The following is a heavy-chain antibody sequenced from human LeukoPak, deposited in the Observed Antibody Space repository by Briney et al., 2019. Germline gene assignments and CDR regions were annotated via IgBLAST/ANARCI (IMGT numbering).Heavy chain of an antibody. CDR1: GGSISSSSYY. CDR2: IYYSGST. V-gene: IGHV4-39*01. CDR3: VGYYDSSGHYFDY. J-gene: IGHJ4*02. Sequence: SETLSLTCTVSGGSISSSSYYWGWIRQPPGKGLEWIGRIYYSGSTYYNPSLKSRVTISVDTSKNQCSLKLSSVTAADTAVYYCVGYYDSSGHYFDYWGQGTLVTVSS. D-gene: IGHD3-22*01.